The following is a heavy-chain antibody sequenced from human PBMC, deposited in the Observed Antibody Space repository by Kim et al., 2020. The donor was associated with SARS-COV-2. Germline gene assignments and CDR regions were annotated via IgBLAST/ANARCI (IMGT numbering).Heavy chain of an antibody. CDR1: GFNFSDYA. D-gene: IGHD6-19*01. CDR2: ISYDRGNV. CDR3: ARDLAVAANFYWSFVF. V-gene: IGHV3-9*01. J-gene: IGHJ2*01. Sequence: GGSLRLSCAASGFNFSDYAMHWVRQAPGKGLEWVSSISYDRGNVYYADSVKGRFTISRDKTKRSLYLQMNSLRGDDTALYYCARDLAVAANFYWSFVFRGRGTLVTVSS.